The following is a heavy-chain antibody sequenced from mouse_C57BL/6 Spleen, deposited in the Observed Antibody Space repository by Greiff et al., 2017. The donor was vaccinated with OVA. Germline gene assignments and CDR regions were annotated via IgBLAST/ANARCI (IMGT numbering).Heavy chain of an antibody. CDR1: GYAFSSSW. J-gene: IGHJ3*01. CDR3: ARGGNDYDRAWFAY. V-gene: IGHV1-82*01. Sequence: VQLQESGPELVKPGASVKISCKASGYAFSSSWMNWVKQRPGKGLEWIGRIYPGDGDTNYNGKFKGKATLTADKSSSTAYMQLSSLTSEDSAVYFCARGGNDYDRAWFAYWGQGTLVTVSA. D-gene: IGHD2-4*01. CDR2: IYPGDGDT.